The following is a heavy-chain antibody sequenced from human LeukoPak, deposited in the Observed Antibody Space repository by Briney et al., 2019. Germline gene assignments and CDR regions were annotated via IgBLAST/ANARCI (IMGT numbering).Heavy chain of an antibody. D-gene: IGHD3-10*01. CDR1: GFTVSNNY. Sequence: GGSLRLSCAASGFTVSNNYMTWVRQAPGKGLEWVSLIYSGGSTYYADSVKGRFTISRDNSKNTLYLQMNSLRAEDTAVYYCARAIFRAHDYWGQGTLGTVS. J-gene: IGHJ4*02. V-gene: IGHV3-66*01. CDR2: IYSGGST. CDR3: ARAIFRAHDY.